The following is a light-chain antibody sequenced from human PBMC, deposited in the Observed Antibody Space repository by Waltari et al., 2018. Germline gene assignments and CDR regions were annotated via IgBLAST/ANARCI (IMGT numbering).Light chain of an antibody. CDR1: QSISSY. J-gene: IGKJ1*01. V-gene: IGKV1-39*01. CDR3: QQSYSTPWT. Sequence: DIQMTQSPSSLSASVGYRVTITCRASQSISSYLNWYQQKPGKASKLLIYAASSLQIGVPSRFSGSGSGTDFTLTISSLQPEDFATYYCQQSYSTPWTFGQGTKVEIK. CDR2: AAS.